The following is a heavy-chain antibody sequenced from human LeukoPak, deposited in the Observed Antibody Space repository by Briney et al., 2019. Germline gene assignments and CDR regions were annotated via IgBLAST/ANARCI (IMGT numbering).Heavy chain of an antibody. CDR3: ARDGHYHGRNRIRGFLY. V-gene: IGHV3-7*01. CDR1: GFTFSSYL. J-gene: IGHJ4*02. D-gene: IGHD4-23*01. Sequence: GGSLRLSCAASGFTFSSYLMSSVRQAPGKGLEWVANIKQDGSEKYYVDSVKGRFTISRDNDKNSLYLQMDSLRAEDTAIYYCARDGHYHGRNRIRGFLYWGQGTLVTVSS. CDR2: IKQDGSEK.